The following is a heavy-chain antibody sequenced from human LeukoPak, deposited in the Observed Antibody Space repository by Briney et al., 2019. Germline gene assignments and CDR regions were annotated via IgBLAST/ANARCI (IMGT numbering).Heavy chain of an antibody. CDR2: ISSSSSYI. Sequence: TGGSLRLSCAASGFTFSSYSMNWVRQAPGKGLEWVSSISSSSSYIYYADSVKGRFTVSRDNAKNSLYLQMNSLRAEDTAVYYCAKDLYSSSTDFDYWGQGTLVTVSS. CDR3: AKDLYSSSTDFDY. J-gene: IGHJ4*02. V-gene: IGHV3-21*01. CDR1: GFTFSSYS. D-gene: IGHD6-6*01.